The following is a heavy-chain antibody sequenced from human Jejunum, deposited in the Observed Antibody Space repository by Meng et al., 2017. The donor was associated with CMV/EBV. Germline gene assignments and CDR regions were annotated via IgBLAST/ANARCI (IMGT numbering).Heavy chain of an antibody. CDR2: IKQDGSEK. CDR3: ARIGYTSSSLDY. J-gene: IGHJ4*02. V-gene: IGHV3-7*01. D-gene: IGHD1-1*01. CDR1: GFTFSRYW. Sequence: AAAGFTFSRYWRTWVRKAPGKGLEWVVNIKQDGSEKYYVDSVKGRFTVSRDNARNSVYLQLNSLTVEDTAVYYCARIGYTSSSLDYWGRGTLVTVSS.